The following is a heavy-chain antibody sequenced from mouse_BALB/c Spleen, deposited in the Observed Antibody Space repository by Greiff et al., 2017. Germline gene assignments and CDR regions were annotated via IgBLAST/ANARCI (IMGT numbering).Heavy chain of an antibody. CDR3: ARDGENYGNYEGFAY. Sequence: VKLVESGPGLVAPSQSLSITCTVSGFSLTGYGVNWVRQPPGKGLEWLGMIWGDGSTDYNSALKSRLSISKDNSKSQVFLKMNSLQTDDTARYYWARDGENYGNYEGFAYWGQGTLVTVSA. CDR1: GFSLTGYG. D-gene: IGHD2-1*01. J-gene: IGHJ3*01. CDR2: IWGDGST. V-gene: IGHV2-6-7*01.